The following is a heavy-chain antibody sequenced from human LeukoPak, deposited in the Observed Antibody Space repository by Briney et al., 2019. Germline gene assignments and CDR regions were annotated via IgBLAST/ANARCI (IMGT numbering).Heavy chain of an antibody. J-gene: IGHJ5*02. Sequence: GTSLRLSCASSGFTFNNYYLNCVRQAPGKRLEWVSSINSSSSYIYYADSVKGRFTISRYNDKNSLYLKLNSPRAEDTSLYYCARDTSDADAYIDLWGQGTLVTVSS. CDR2: INSSSSYI. CDR3: ARDTSDADAYIDL. CDR1: GFTFNNYY. V-gene: IGHV3-21*01. D-gene: IGHD2-15*01.